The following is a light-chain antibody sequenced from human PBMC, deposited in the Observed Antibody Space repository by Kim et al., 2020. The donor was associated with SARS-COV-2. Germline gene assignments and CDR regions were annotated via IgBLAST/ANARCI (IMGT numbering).Light chain of an antibody. CDR3: QQYNNWPLT. J-gene: IGKJ4*01. V-gene: IGKV3-15*01. CDR1: QSANSN. CDR2: GAS. Sequence: EIVMTQSPATLSVSPGERATLSCRASQSANSNLAWYQQKPGQAPSLLIYGASSRATGIPARFSGSGSGTEFTLTISSLQSEDFAVYYCQQYNNWPLTFGGGTKVDIK.